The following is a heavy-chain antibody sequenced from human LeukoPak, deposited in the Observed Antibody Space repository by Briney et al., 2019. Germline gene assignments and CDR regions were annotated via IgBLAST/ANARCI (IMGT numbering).Heavy chain of an antibody. CDR1: GFTFSSYS. Sequence: GGSLRLSCAASGFTFSSYSMNWVRQAPGKGLEWVSSISSSSSYIYYADSVKGRFTISRDNAKNSLYLQMNSLRAEDTAVYYCARRSGSYYAADAFDIWGQGTTVTVSS. J-gene: IGHJ3*02. CDR3: ARRSGSYYAADAFDI. D-gene: IGHD1-26*01. CDR2: ISSSSSYI. V-gene: IGHV3-21*01.